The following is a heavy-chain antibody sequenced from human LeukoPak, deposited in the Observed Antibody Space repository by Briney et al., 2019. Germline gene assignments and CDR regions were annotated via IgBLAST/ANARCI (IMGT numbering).Heavy chain of an antibody. CDR1: GGSISSSSYY. Sequence: PSETLSLTCTVSGGSISSSSYYWGWIRQPPGKGLEWIGSIYYSGSTYYNPSLKSRVTISVDTSKNQFSLKLSSVTAADTAVYCSTSCYARGYSYGTFFDYWGQGTLVTVSS. J-gene: IGHJ4*02. V-gene: IGHV4-39*01. D-gene: IGHD2-2*01. CDR3: TSCYARGYSYGTFFDY. CDR2: IYYSGST.